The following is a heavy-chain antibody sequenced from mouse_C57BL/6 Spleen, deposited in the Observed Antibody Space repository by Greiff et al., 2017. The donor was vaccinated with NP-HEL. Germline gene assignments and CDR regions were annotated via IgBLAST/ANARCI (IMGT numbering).Heavy chain of an antibody. CDR1: GYAFSSSW. D-gene: IGHD1-1*01. J-gene: IGHJ2*01. CDR3: ARGGYYGSSPVDY. CDR2: IYPGDGDT. Sequence: QVQLQQSGPELVKPGASVKISCKASGYAFSSSWMNWVKQRPGKGLEWIGRIYPGDGDTNYNGKFKGKATLTADKSSSTAYMQLSSLTSEDSAVYFCARGGYYGSSPVDYWGQGTTLTVSS. V-gene: IGHV1-82*01.